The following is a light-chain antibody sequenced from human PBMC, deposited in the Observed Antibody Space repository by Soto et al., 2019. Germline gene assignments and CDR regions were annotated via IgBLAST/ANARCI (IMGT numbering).Light chain of an antibody. J-gene: IGKJ4*01. CDR2: AAS. CDR3: QQSNTFPT. Sequence: DIQMTQSPSSLSASVGDRVTITCRASQNITKKLAWYQQKPGKAPNLLIYAASSLRSGVPSRFSGSGSGTDFTLTISSLQFEDFAAYYCQQSNTFPTFGGGTKVE. V-gene: IGKV1-12*01. CDR1: QNITKK.